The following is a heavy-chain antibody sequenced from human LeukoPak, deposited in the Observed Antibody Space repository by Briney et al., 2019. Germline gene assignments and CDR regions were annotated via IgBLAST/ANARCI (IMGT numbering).Heavy chain of an antibody. D-gene: IGHD3-3*01. CDR1: GFTFSSYA. CDR3: GALRGGYYTSWFDP. J-gene: IGHJ5*02. V-gene: IGHV3-23*01. CDR2: ISDSGGNT. Sequence: GGSLRLSCAASGFTFSSYAMSWVRQAPGKGLEWVSAISDSGGNTYYADSVKGRFTISRDNSKNTLYLQMNSLRAEDTAVYYCGALRGGYYTSWFDPWGQGTLVTVSS.